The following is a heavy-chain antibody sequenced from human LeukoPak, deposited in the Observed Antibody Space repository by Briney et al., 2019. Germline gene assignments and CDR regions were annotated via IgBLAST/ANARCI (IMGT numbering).Heavy chain of an antibody. J-gene: IGHJ4*02. CDR2: IRSKTYGGTT. Sequence: GGSLRLSCTASGFTFGDYAMSWFRQAPGKGLEWVGFIRSKTYGGTTGYAASVKDTLTISRDDSKSVVYLQMNSLKTEDTAFYYCTRGVGQQLIPPDYWGQGTLVTVSS. CDR3: TRGVGQQLIPPDY. V-gene: IGHV3-49*03. D-gene: IGHD6-13*01. CDR1: GFTFGDYA.